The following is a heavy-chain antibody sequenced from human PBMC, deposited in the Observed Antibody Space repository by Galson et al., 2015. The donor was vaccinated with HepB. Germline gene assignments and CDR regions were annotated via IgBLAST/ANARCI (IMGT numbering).Heavy chain of an antibody. D-gene: IGHD3-22*01. V-gene: IGHV3-53*04. CDR3: TYYYDSSGPFDAFDF. CDR2: IYSRGST. CDR1: GFTIRANY. Sequence: SLRLSCAASGFTIRANYMSWVRQAPGKGLEWVSVIYSRGSTFYADSVKGRFTISRHNSENTLYLQMNSLRVEDTAMYYCTYYYDSSGPFDAFDFWGQGTLVTVSS. J-gene: IGHJ3*01.